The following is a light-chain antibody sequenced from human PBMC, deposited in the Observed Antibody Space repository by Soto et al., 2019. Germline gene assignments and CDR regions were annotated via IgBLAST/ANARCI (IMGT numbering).Light chain of an antibody. CDR2: GNS. J-gene: IGLJ2*01. CDR3: QPYDRSLSRV. Sequence: QSVLTQPPSVSGAPGQRVTISCTGSSSNIGAGYDVHWYQQLPGTAPKLLIYGNSNRPSGVPDRFSGSKSGTSASLAITGLQSEDEADYYCQPYDRSLSRVFGGGTKVTV. V-gene: IGLV1-40*01. CDR1: SSNIGAGYD.